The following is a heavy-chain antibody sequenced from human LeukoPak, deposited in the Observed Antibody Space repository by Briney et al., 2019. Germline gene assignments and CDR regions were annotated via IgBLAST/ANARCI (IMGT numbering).Heavy chain of an antibody. V-gene: IGHV4-59*01. CDR3: ARVPYYYDSSGYYP. Sequence: SETLSLTCTVSGGSTSSYYWSWIRQPPGKGLEWIGYIYYSGSTNYNPSLKSRVTISVDTSKNQFSLKLSSVTAADTAVYYCARVPYYYDSSGYYPWGQGTLVTVSS. CDR1: GGSTSSYY. CDR2: IYYSGST. D-gene: IGHD3-22*01. J-gene: IGHJ5*02.